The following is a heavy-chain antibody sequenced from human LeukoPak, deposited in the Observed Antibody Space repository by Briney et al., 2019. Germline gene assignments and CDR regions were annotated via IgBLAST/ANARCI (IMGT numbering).Heavy chain of an antibody. V-gene: IGHV4-59*01. CDR3: ASWGTGNRHIGAFDI. CDR2: IYYSGST. Sequence: SETLSLTCTVSGGSISSYYWSWIRQPPGKGLEWIGYIYYSGSTNYNPSLKSRVTISVDTSKNQFSLKLSSVTAADTAVYYCASWGTGNRHIGAFDIWGQGTMVTVSS. J-gene: IGHJ3*02. CDR1: GGSISSYY. D-gene: IGHD1-14*01.